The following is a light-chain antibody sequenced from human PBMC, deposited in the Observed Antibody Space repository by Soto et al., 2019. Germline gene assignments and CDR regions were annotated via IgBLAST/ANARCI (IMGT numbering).Light chain of an antibody. V-gene: IGLV1-40*01. CDR1: SSNIGAGYD. J-gene: IGLJ1*01. CDR3: QSYDSSLSGYV. CDR2: GNS. Sequence: QSVLTQPPSVSGAPGQRVTIPCTGSSSNIGAGYDVHWYQQLPGTAPKLLIYGNSNRPSGVPDRFSGSKSGTSASLAITGLQAEDEADYYCQSYDSSLSGYVFGTRTKVTVL.